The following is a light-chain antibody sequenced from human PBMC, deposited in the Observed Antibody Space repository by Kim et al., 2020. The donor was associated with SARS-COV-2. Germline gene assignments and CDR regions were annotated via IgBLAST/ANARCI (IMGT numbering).Light chain of an antibody. Sequence: ASVGDRVTSTCRASQNISTLLAWYQQRPGTAPNLLIYKASILETGVTSTFSGRGSGTEFTLTSSCLRPEDYATYYCQQYSSSPWTFGQGTKVDIK. CDR1: QNISTL. CDR2: KAS. J-gene: IGKJ1*01. CDR3: QQYSSSPWT. V-gene: IGKV1-5*03.